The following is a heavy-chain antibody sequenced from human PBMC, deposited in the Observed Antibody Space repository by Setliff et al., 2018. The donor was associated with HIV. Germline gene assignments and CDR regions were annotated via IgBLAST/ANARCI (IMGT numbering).Heavy chain of an antibody. Sequence: ASVKVSCKASGYTFTSYYIHWVRQAPGQGLEWMGIIKPSGGSTNYARKFQGRVTMTRDTSISTAYMELSRLRSDDTAVYYCARGIQLWSNYGMDVWGQGTTVTVSS. D-gene: IGHD5-18*01. CDR2: IKPSGGST. J-gene: IGHJ6*02. V-gene: IGHV1-46*01. CDR3: ARGIQLWSNYGMDV. CDR1: GYTFTSYY.